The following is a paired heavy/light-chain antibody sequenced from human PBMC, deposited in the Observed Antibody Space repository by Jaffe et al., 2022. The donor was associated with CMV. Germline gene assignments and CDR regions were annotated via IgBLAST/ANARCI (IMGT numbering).Heavy chain of an antibody. D-gene: IGHD4-17*01. CDR1: GGSISTSSYF. CDR2: IFYTGTT. J-gene: IGHJ3*02. V-gene: IGHV4-39*02. Sequence: QMQLQESGPGLVKPSETLSLSCVVSGGSISTSSYFWGWVRQPPGKGLEYIGTIFYTGTTYYNPSLENRVTISTDRSNNQFFLRLTSVTAADTAVYYCARDYGGRVPGDAFDIWGQGTMVTVSS. CDR3: ARDYGGRVPGDAFDI.
Light chain of an antibody. J-gene: IGLJ3*02. CDR3: TSYTRNRYIL. Sequence: QPALIQPASVSGSPGQSITMSCTGANNDIGSNVAWYQQHPGEVPKLLIYDVSGRPSGVSNRFSGSKSGNTASLTISGLQAEDEASYYCTSYTRNRYILFGGGTKLTVL. CDR1: NNDIGSN. V-gene: IGLV2-14*03. CDR2: DVS.